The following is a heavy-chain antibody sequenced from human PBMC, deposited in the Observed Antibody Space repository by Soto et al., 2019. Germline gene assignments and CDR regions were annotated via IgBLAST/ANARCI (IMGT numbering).Heavy chain of an antibody. CDR3: GGDGGGGIWSGYPHYYGMDV. CDR2: ISYDGSNK. V-gene: IGHV3-30-3*01. CDR1: GFTFSNYA. D-gene: IGHD3-3*01. Sequence: QVQLVESGGGVVQPGRSLRLSCAASGFTFSNYAMHWVRQAPGKGLEWVAVISYDGSNKDYADSVKGRFTISRDNSKNTVYLQMNSLRAEDTAVYYWGGDGGGGIWSGYPHYYGMDVWGQGTTVTVSS. J-gene: IGHJ6*02.